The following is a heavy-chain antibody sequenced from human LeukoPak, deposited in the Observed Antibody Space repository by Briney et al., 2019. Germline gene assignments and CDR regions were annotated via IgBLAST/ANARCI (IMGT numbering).Heavy chain of an antibody. CDR2: VRDNGGS. J-gene: IGHJ3*02. D-gene: IGHD1-14*01. Sequence: NASETLSLTCTVSGGSITGYYWSWIRQPPGKGLEWIAYVRDNGGSNYNPSLKSRVTISVDTRNNQISLRLNFVTAADTAIYYCARQPAGTAAFDIWGLGTMVTVSS. CDR3: ARQPAGTAAFDI. CDR1: GGSITGYY. V-gene: IGHV4-59*08.